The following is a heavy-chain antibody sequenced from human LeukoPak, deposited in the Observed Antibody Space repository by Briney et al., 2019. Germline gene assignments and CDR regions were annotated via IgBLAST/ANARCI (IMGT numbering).Heavy chain of an antibody. J-gene: IGHJ4*02. V-gene: IGHV1-69*13. D-gene: IGHD4-17*01. CDR3: ARGTVTTYYFDY. CDR1: GGTFSSYA. Sequence: SVTVSSKDSGGTFSSYAIIWVRPAAGQGLEWMGGIIPIFGTANYAQKLQGRVTITADESTSTAYMELSSLRSEDTAVYYGARGTVTTYYFDYWGQGTLVTVSS. CDR2: IIPIFGTA.